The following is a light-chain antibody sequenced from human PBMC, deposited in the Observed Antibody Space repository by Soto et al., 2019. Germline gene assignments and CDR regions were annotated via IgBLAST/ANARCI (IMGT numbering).Light chain of an antibody. CDR1: QSISSW. V-gene: IGKV1-5*03. J-gene: IGKJ4*01. CDR2: KAS. CDR3: QQYNVYST. Sequence: DIQMTQSPSTLSASIGDRVNITCRASQSISSWLAWYQQKPGKAPKVLIYKASNLESGVQSRFSGSGSETEFTLTIRSLQPDDFATYYCQQYNVYSTCGGGTKVDIK.